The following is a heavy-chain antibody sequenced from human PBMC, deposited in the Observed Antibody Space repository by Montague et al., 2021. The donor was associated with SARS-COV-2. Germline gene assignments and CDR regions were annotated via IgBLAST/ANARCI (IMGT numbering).Heavy chain of an antibody. V-gene: IGHV4-39*02. CDR3: ARRGRKTLPVATTIGGFDI. Sequence: SETLSLTCTVSGVSISSSNYYWDWMRQPPGKGLEWIGSIYDSGSTYYNPSLKIRVTISGDTSKNHFSLKLNPVTAADTAVYYCARRGRKTLPVATTIGGFDIWGQGTLVTVSS. CDR2: IYDSGST. J-gene: IGHJ3*02. D-gene: IGHD1-26*01. CDR1: GVSISSSNYY.